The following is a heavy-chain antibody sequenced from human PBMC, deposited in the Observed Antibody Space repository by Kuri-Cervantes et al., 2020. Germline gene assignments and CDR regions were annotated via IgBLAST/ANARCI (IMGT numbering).Heavy chain of an antibody. CDR2: INPSGGST. CDR3: ARVRRVGHTGYYMDV. V-gene: IGHV1-46*01. CDR1: GYTFTSYY. J-gene: IGHJ6*03. D-gene: IGHD2-15*01. Sequence: ASVKVSCKASGYTFTSYYMHWVRQAPGQGLEWMGIINPSGGSTSCAQKFQGRVTMTRDTSISTAYMELSRLRSDDTAVYYCARVRRVGHTGYYMDVWGKGTTVTVSS.